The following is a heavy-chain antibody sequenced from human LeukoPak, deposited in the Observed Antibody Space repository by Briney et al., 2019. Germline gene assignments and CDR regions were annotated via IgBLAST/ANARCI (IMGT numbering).Heavy chain of an antibody. J-gene: IGHJ4*02. D-gene: IGHD5-18*01. CDR2: INPNSGGT. Sequence: ASVKVSCKASGYTFTGYYMHWVRQAPGQGLEWMGWINPNSGGTNYAQKFQGRVTMTRDTSISTVYMELSRLRSDDTAVYYCVSCPLLQLWLDYWGQGTLVTVSS. V-gene: IGHV1-2*02. CDR3: VSCPLLQLWLDY. CDR1: GYTFTGYY.